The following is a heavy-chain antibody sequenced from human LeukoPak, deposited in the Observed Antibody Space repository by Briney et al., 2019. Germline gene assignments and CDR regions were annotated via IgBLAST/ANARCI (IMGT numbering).Heavy chain of an antibody. V-gene: IGHV1-2*02. CDR2: FKPSNGDT. Sequence: GASVKVSCKASGYTFTGYFMHWVRQAPGQGLEWMGWFKPSNGDTNYAQKFQGRVTMTRDTSINTAYMELSRLTSDDTAVYYCARDRYCSSTSCPAKPDYWGQGTLVTVSS. J-gene: IGHJ4*02. D-gene: IGHD2-2*01. CDR1: GYTFTGYF. CDR3: ARDRYCSSTSCPAKPDY.